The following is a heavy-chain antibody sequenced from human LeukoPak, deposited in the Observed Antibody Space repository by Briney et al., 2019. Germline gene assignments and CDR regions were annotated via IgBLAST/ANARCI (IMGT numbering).Heavy chain of an antibody. D-gene: IGHD2-2*01. V-gene: IGHV1-69*05. CDR3: ARRTSSHPGDWFDP. Sequence: SVKVSCKASGGTFSSYAISWVRQAPGQGLEWMGGIIPIFGTANYAQKFQGRVTITTDESTSTAYMELSSLRSEDTAVYYCARRTSSHPGDWFDPWGQGTLVTVSS. CDR1: GGTFSSYA. J-gene: IGHJ5*02. CDR2: IIPIFGTA.